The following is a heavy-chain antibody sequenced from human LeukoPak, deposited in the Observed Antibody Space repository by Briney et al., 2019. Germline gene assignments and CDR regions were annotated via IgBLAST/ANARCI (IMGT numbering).Heavy chain of an antibody. Sequence: PGGSLRLSCAASGFTFSSYSMNWVRQAPGKGLEWVANIKQDGSEKYFVDSVKGRFTISRDNDKKSLFLQMNSLRAEDTAVYYCARGQVTAVTGLASFDIWGQGTLVTVSS. V-gene: IGHV3-7*04. CDR3: ARGQVTAVTGLASFDI. CDR2: IKQDGSEK. CDR1: GFTFSSYS. D-gene: IGHD4-17*01. J-gene: IGHJ3*02.